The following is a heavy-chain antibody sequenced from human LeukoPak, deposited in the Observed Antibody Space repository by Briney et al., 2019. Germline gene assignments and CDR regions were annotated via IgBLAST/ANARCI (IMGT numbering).Heavy chain of an antibody. CDR1: GFTFSSYG. CDR2: ISYDGSNK. D-gene: IGHD6-19*01. J-gene: IGHJ6*02. V-gene: IGHV3-30*18. CDR3: AKDRGSGWEGIYYYYYGMDV. Sequence: GRSLRLSCAASGFTFSSYGMHWVRQAPGKGLEWVAVISYDGSNKYYADSVKGRFTISRDNSKNTLYLQMNSLRAEDTAVYYCAKDRGSGWEGIYYYYYGMDVWGQGTTVTVSS.